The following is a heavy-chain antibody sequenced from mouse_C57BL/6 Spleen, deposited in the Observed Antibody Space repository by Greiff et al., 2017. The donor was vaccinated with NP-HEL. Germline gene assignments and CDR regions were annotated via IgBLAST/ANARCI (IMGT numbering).Heavy chain of an antibody. Sequence: VQLQQSGAELVKPGASVKLSCKASGYTFTEYTIHWVKQRSGQGLEWSGWFYPGSGSIKYNEKFKDKATLTADKSSSTVYMELSRLTSEDSAVYFCARHESSDYYGSSPAWFAYWGQGTLVTVSA. CDR2: FYPGSGSI. CDR1: GYTFTEYT. V-gene: IGHV1-62-2*01. J-gene: IGHJ3*01. CDR3: ARHESSDYYGSSPAWFAY. D-gene: IGHD1-1*01.